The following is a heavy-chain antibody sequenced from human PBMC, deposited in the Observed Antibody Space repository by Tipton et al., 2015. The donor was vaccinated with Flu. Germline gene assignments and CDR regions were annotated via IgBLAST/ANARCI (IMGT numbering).Heavy chain of an antibody. CDR1: GGSISSSSYY. J-gene: IGHJ4*02. V-gene: IGHV4-39*07. D-gene: IGHD3-9*01. CDR2: IYYSGST. CDR3: ARGSPQDFLTAYYPTAHFDY. Sequence: TLSLTCTVSGGSISSSSYYWGWIRQPPGKGLEWIGSIYYSGSTYYNPSLKSRVTISVDTSKNQFSLKLSSVTAADTAVYYCARGSPQDFLTAYYPTAHFDYWGQGTLVTVSS.